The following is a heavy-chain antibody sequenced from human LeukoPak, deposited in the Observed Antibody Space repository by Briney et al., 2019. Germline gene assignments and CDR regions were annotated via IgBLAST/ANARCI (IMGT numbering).Heavy chain of an antibody. J-gene: IGHJ5*02. D-gene: IGHD3-10*01. Sequence: PSQTLSLTCTVSGGSISSGDYYWSWIRQPPGTGLEWIGYIYYSGSIYYNPSLKSRVTISVDTSKNQFSLKLSSVTAADTAVYYCARDYGSGSNNWFDPWGQGTLVTVSS. V-gene: IGHV4-30-4*01. CDR1: GGSISSGDYY. CDR3: ARDYGSGSNNWFDP. CDR2: IYYSGSI.